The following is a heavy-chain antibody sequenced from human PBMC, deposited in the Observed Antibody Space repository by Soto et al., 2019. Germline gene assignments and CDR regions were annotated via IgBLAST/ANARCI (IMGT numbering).Heavy chain of an antibody. CDR3: AKDRRSSLEWLLSYFDY. V-gene: IGHV3-30*18. CDR1: GFTFSSYG. J-gene: IGHJ4*02. D-gene: IGHD3-3*01. CDR2: ISYDGSNK. Sequence: GGSLRLSCAASGFTFSSYGMHWVRQAPGKGLEWVAVISYDGSNKYYADSVKGRFTISRDNSKNTLYLQMNSLRAEDTAVYYCAKDRRSSLEWLLSYFDYWGQGTLVTVSS.